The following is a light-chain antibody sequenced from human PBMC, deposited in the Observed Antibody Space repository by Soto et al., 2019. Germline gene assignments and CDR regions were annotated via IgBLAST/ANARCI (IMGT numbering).Light chain of an antibody. CDR2: GAS. J-gene: IGKJ5*01. CDR1: QSVSSSY. Sequence: EIVLTQSPGTLSLSPGERVTLSCRASQSVSSSYLAWYQRKPGQAPRLLIYGASGRATGIPDRFSGSGSGTDFTLTISRLEPEDFAVYYCQHFGSSPPITFGQGTRLEIK. CDR3: QHFGSSPPIT. V-gene: IGKV3-20*01.